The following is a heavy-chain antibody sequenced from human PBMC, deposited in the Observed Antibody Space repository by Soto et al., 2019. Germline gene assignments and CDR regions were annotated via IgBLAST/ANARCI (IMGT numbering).Heavy chain of an antibody. CDR2: IFSSGST. CDR1: GDSISSFY. D-gene: IGHD1-7*01. J-gene: IGHJ4*02. V-gene: IGHV4-59*01. Sequence: SETLSLTCTVSGDSISSFYWTWIRQPPGKGLEWVGYIFSSGSTNYNPSLKSRVTISVDTSENQFSLKLTSVTAADTAVYYCDSGTHSWNYGYFDYWGQGTLVTVSS. CDR3: DSGTHSWNYGYFDY.